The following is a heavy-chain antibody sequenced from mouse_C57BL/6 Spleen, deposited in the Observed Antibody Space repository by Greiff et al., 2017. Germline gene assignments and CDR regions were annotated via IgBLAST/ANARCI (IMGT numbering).Heavy chain of an antibody. J-gene: IGHJ3*01. Sequence: EVKLMESGGGLVQPKGSLKLSCAASGFSFNTYAMNWVRQAPGKGLEWVARIRSKSNNYATYYADSVKDRFTISRDDSESMLYLQMNNLKTEDTAMYYCVRGEFAYWGQGTLVTVSA. CDR2: IRSKSNNYAT. CDR1: GFSFNTYA. V-gene: IGHV10-1*01. CDR3: VRGEFAY.